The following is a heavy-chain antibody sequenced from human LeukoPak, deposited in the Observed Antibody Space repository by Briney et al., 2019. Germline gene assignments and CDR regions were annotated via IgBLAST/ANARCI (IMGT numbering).Heavy chain of an antibody. D-gene: IGHD2-15*01. V-gene: IGHV4-30-4*08. Sequence: PSETLSLTCTVSGGSIRSGDYYWSWIRQPPGKGLEWIVYIYYSGSTYYNPSLKSRVTISVDTSKNQFSLNLRSVTPADTAVYFCARYCSGGSCCSFVGGAFDIWGQGTMVTVSS. CDR1: GGSIRSGDYY. CDR2: IYYSGST. CDR3: ARYCSGGSCCSFVGGAFDI. J-gene: IGHJ3*02.